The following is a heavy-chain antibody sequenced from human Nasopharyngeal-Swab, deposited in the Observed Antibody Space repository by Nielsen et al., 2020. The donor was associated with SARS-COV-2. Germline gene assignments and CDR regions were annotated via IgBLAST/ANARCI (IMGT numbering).Heavy chain of an antibody. D-gene: IGHD4-23*01. CDR3: AREPIPVVYYYYGMDV. V-gene: IGHV3-33*01. Sequence: GGSLRLSCAASGFTFSSYGMHWVRQAPGKGLEWVAVIWYDGSNKYYADSVKGRFTISRDNSKNTPYLQMNSLRAEDTAVYYCAREPIPVVYYYYGMDVWGQGTTVTVSS. J-gene: IGHJ6*02. CDR2: IWYDGSNK. CDR1: GFTFSSYG.